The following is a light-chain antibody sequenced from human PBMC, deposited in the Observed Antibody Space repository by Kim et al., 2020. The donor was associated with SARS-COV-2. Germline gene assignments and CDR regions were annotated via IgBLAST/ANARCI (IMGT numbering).Light chain of an antibody. V-gene: IGLV3-19*01. CDR1: SLRSYY. CDR2: GKN. J-gene: IGLJ2*01. CDR3: NSRGSNDNVL. Sequence: VALGQTVRITCQGDSLRSYYATRYQQKPGQAQIVVIYGKNNRPSGIPDRFSGSSSGDTASLTITGTQAGDEADYYCNSRGSNDNVLFGGGTKLTVL.